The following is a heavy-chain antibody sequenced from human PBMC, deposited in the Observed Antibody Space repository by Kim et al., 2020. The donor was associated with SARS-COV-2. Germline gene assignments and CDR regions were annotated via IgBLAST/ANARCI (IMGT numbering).Heavy chain of an antibody. CDR2: VNNGGNA. CDR3: AKDHPSSGWPAFDS. J-gene: IGHJ4*02. Sequence: GGSLRLSCAASGFVFSTRAMSWVRQAPGKGLEWVASVNNGGNAYYADSVRGRFTIPRDLTKDTLDLQMNSLRVDDTALYYCAKDHPSSGWPAFDSWGQGTRVTVSS. V-gene: IGHV3-23*01. CDR1: GFVFSTRA. D-gene: IGHD3-22*01.